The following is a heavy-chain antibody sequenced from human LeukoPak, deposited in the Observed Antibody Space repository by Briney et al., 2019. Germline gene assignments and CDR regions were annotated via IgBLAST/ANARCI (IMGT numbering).Heavy chain of an antibody. CDR2: IHSGGNT. CDR1: GLSVSSNF. CDR3: AREPYSSTWFDY. J-gene: IGHJ4*02. V-gene: IGHV3-66*01. D-gene: IGHD6-13*01. Sequence: GGSLRLSCAATGLSVSSNFMSWVRQAPGRGLEWVSVIHSGGNTYYADSVKGRFTISRDNSKNTVSLQMNRLTVADTAVYYCAREPYSSTWFDYWGQGTLVTVSS.